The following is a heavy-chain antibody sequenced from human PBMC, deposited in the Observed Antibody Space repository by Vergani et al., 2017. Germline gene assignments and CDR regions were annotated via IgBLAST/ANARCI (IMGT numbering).Heavy chain of an antibody. V-gene: IGHV1-46*01. CDR2: INPSGGST. CDR1: GYTFTSYA. CDR3: ARGYNWNYGWFDP. J-gene: IGHJ5*02. D-gene: IGHD1-7*01. Sequence: QVQLVQSGAEVKKPGASVKVSCKASGYTFTSYAISWVRQAPGQGLEWMGIINPSGGSTSYAQKFQGRVTMTRDTSTSTVYMELSSLRSEDTAVYYCARGYNWNYGWFDPWGQGTLVTVSS.